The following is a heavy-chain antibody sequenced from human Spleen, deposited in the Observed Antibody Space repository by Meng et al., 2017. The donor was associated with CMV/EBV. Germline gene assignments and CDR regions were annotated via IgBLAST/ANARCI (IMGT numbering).Heavy chain of an antibody. CDR3: TTGVVGVPAAMRSYYYYYGMDV. Sequence: GGSLRLSCAASGFTFSNAWMSWVRQAPGKGLEWVGRIKSKTDGGTTDYAAPVKGRFTISRDDSKNTLYLQMNSLKTEDTAVYYCTTGVVGVPAAMRSYYYYYGMDVWGQGTTVTVSS. CDR1: GFTFSNAW. J-gene: IGHJ6*02. V-gene: IGHV3-15*01. D-gene: IGHD2-2*01. CDR2: IKSKTDGGTT.